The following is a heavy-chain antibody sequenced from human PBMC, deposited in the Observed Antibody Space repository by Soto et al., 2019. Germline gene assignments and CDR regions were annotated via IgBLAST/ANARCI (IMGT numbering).Heavy chain of an antibody. Sequence: QELLQESGPGLMKPSETLSLTCTVSGGVISDYSMSWIRQSAGKGLEWVGRVHINGNTHYNPSLRGRLTMSVDTSNNQFHLRVSSVTAAATAVYYCARESGDNWTYEVYWGQGTLVAVSS. D-gene: IGHD1-7*01. CDR3: ARESGDNWTYEVY. V-gene: IGHV4-4*07. CDR1: GGVISDYS. J-gene: IGHJ4*02. CDR2: VHINGNT.